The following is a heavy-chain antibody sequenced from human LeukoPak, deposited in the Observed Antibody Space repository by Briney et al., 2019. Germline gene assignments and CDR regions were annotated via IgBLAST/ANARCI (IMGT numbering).Heavy chain of an antibody. V-gene: IGHV3-48*03. Sequence: SGGSLGLSCAASGFTFSSYEMNWVRQAPGKGLEWVSYISSSGSTMYYADSVKGRFTISRDNAKNSLSLQMNSLRAEDTAVYYCARSPAGANYYLDVWGKGTTVTISS. CDR3: ARSPAGANYYLDV. CDR1: GFTFSSYE. J-gene: IGHJ6*03. CDR2: ISSSGSTM. D-gene: IGHD1-14*01.